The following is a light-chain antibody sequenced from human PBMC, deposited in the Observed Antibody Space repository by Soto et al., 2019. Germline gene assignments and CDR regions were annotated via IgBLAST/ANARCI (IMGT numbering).Light chain of an antibody. CDR2: GAS. V-gene: IGKV1-9*01. Sequence: IPLTQSPSSLSASVRDRVTITCRASQGISSFLAWFQQKPGKAPKLLISGASTLQSGVPSRFSGRGSGTDFTLTISSLQPEDIATYYCQQLDSYPLTFGGGTKVQIK. CDR1: QGISSF. CDR3: QQLDSYPLT. J-gene: IGKJ4*01.